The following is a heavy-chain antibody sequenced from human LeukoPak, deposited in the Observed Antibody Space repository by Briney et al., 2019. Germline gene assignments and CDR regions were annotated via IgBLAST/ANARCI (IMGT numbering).Heavy chain of an antibody. CDR1: GGSISSYY. CDR3: ARVDCSSTSCYALSWFDP. CDR2: IYYSGST. J-gene: IGHJ5*02. D-gene: IGHD2-2*01. Sequence: SETLSLTCTVSGGSISSYYWSWIRQPPGKGLEWIGYIYYSGSTNYNPSLKSRVTISVDTSKNQFSLKLSSVTAADTAVYYCARVDCSSTSCYALSWFDPWGQGTLVTVSS. V-gene: IGHV4-59*01.